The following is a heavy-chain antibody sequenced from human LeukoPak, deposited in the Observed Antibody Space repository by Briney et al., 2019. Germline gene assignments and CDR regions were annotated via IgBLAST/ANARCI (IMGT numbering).Heavy chain of an antibody. Sequence: ASVKVSCKASGGTFSSYAISWVRQAPGQGLEWMGGIIPIFGTANYAQKFQGRVTITADESTSTAYMELSSLRSEDTAVYYCATRDAPPLRFLEWYYYMDVWGKGTTVTVSS. J-gene: IGHJ6*03. CDR3: ATRDAPPLRFLEWYYYMDV. CDR1: GGTFSSYA. V-gene: IGHV1-69*13. CDR2: IIPIFGTA. D-gene: IGHD3-3*01.